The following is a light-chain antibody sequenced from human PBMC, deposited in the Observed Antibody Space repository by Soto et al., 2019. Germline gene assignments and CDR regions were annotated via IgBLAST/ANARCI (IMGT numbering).Light chain of an antibody. V-gene: IGKV3-20*01. CDR2: GAS. CDR1: QRVSNSW. J-gene: IGKJ1*01. Sequence: EIVLTQSPGTLSLSPGERATLSCRASQRVSNSWLAWYQHKPGQAPRLLIYGASSRAAGIPVRFSGGGSGTDFTLTITRLEPEDSAVFYCQQYGSPPWTFGQGTKVEIK. CDR3: QQYGSPPWT.